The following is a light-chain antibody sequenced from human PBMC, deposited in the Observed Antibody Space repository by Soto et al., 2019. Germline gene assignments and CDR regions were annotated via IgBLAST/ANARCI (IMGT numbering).Light chain of an antibody. Sequence: QSVLTQPPSASGTPGQRVTISCSGSSSNIGSNYVYWYHQLPGTAPKLLIYRNNQRPSGVPARFSGSKSGTSASLAISGLRSEDEADYYCAAWDDSLSGRVFGGGTKLTVL. J-gene: IGLJ3*02. CDR1: SSNIGSNY. V-gene: IGLV1-47*01. CDR3: AAWDDSLSGRV. CDR2: RNN.